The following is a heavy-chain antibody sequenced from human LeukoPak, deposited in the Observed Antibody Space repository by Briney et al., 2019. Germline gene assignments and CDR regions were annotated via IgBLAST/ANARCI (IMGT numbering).Heavy chain of an antibody. J-gene: IGHJ2*01. V-gene: IGHV3-23*01. D-gene: IGHD7-27*01. Sequence: GGSLRLSCAASGFTFSSYAMSWVRQAPGKGLEWVSAISGSGGSTYYADSVKGRFTISRDNSKNTLYLQMNDLGAEDTALYYCVRGLSGVSSWYFDLWGRGTLVSVSS. CDR2: ISGSGGST. CDR1: GFTFSSYA. CDR3: VRGLSGVSSWYFDL.